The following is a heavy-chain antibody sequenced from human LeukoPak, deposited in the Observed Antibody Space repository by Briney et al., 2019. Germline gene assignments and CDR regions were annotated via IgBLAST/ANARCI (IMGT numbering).Heavy chain of an antibody. D-gene: IGHD6-13*01. V-gene: IGHV3-13*01. CDR1: GFTFRSYD. CDR3: ARAAYSSTWYSRYFDL. J-gene: IGHJ2*01. Sequence: WGSLSLSCAASGFTFRSYDMHWVRQATGKGLEWVSGIGTAGEIYYPGSVKGRFTISRENAKNSLYLQMNSLRAGDTAVYYCARAAYSSTWYSRYFDLWGCGTLVTLSS. CDR2: IGTAGEI.